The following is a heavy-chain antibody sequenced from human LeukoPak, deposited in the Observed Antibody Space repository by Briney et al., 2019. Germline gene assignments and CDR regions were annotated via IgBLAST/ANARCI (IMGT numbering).Heavy chain of an antibody. J-gene: IGHJ6*03. CDR3: ARVGDIVVVPAAAMDV. Sequence: SQTLSLTCTVSGGSISSGSYYWSWIRQPAGKGLEWIGRIYTSGSTNYNPSLKSRVTISVDTSKNQFSLKLSSVTAADTAVYYCARVGDIVVVPAAAMDVWGKGTTVTVSS. D-gene: IGHD2-2*01. V-gene: IGHV4-61*02. CDR1: GGSISSGSYY. CDR2: IYTSGST.